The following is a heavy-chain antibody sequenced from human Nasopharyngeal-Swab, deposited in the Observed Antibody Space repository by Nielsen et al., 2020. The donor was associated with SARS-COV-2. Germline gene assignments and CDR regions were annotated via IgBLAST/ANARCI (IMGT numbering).Heavy chain of an antibody. Sequence: WSRQPPGKGLEWIGSIYYSGSTYYNPSLKSRVTISVDTSKNQFSLKLSSVTAADTAVYYCARRSSGYSRGLDYWGQGTLVTVSS. D-gene: IGHD6-19*01. CDR3: ARRSSGYSRGLDY. CDR2: IYYSGST. V-gene: IGHV4-39*07. J-gene: IGHJ4*02.